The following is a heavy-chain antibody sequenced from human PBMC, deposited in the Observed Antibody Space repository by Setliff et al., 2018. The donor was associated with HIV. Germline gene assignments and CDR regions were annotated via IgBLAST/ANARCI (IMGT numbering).Heavy chain of an antibody. CDR1: GFNFRDYY. Sequence: GGSLRLSCAASGFNFRDYYMTWIRQAPGKGLEWVSYIAASSSSETDYAASVKGRFTVSRDHARNTLYLQMNSLRAEDTAVYYCASSPVGYYYMDVWGKGATVTVSS. V-gene: IGHV3-11*03. D-gene: IGHD3-3*01. CDR2: IAASSSSET. J-gene: IGHJ6*03. CDR3: ASSPVGYYYMDV.